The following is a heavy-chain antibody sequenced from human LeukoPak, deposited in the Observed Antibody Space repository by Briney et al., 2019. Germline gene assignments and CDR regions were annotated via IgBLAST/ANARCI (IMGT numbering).Heavy chain of an antibody. D-gene: IGHD1-26*01. CDR3: ARGTGSRGGYSVGHL. CDR2: ISSDGTYT. V-gene: IGHV3-74*01. Sequence: GGALRLSCASSGFTFSSYLMHGVRQAPGKGLVWVSHISSDGTYTNYADSVRGRFTISRDHAQNQLYLQMNSLRAEDPAVYYCARGTGSRGGYSVGHLWGQGPLVPVSS. J-gene: IGHJ1*01. CDR1: GFTFSSYL.